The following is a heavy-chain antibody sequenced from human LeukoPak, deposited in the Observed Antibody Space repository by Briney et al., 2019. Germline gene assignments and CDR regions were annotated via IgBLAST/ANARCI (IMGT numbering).Heavy chain of an antibody. V-gene: IGHV3-23*01. CDR3: AKDGGLWVSAHWGDS. Sequence: GGSLRLSCEASGFTFSSYAMSWVRQAPGKGLKWVSTITTGDGNTYYADSVKGRFTVSRDDSKNTLYLQMNSLRAEDTAVYYCAKDGGLWVSAHWGDSWGRGTLVTVSS. D-gene: IGHD7-27*01. CDR2: ITTGDGNT. J-gene: IGHJ4*02. CDR1: GFTFSSYA.